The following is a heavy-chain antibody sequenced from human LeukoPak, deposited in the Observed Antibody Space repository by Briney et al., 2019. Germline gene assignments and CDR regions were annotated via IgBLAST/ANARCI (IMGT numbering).Heavy chain of an antibody. D-gene: IGHD2-2*01. J-gene: IGHJ6*02. V-gene: IGHV3-73*01. CDR3: TRPTLGYCSSTSCYFDYYYGMDV. CDR2: IRSKANSYAT. Sequence: QTGGSLKLSCAASGFTFSGSAMHWVRQASGKGLEWVGRIRSKANSYATAYAASVKGRFTISRDDSKNTAYLQMNSLKTEDTAVYYCTRPTLGYCSSTSCYFDYYYGMDVWGQGTTVTVSS. CDR1: GFTFSGSA.